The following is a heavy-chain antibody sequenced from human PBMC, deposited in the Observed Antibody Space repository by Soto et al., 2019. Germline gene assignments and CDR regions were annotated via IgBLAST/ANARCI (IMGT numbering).Heavy chain of an antibody. V-gene: IGHV1-18*01. Sequence: QVHLVQSEGEVKKPGASVKVSCKPSGYTFSVYGVSWVRQAPGQGLEWMGWINPFNGNTKYDQKFQVRGTLSIDTSTRTVFLELTSLKFDDAAVYYCARGFIPENYWCQGTRVTVSS. D-gene: IGHD2-2*01. J-gene: IGHJ4*02. CDR2: INPFNGNT. CDR1: GYTFSVYG. CDR3: ARGFIPENY.